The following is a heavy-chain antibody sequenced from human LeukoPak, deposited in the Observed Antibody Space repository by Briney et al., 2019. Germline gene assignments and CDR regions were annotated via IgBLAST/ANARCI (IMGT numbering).Heavy chain of an antibody. CDR2: INHSGST. V-gene: IGHV4-34*01. CDR1: GGSFSGYY. J-gene: IGHJ4*02. Sequence: PSETLSLTCAVYGGSFSGYYWSWIRQPPGKGLEWIGEINHSGSTNYNPSLKSRVTMSVDMSKNQFSLKLNSVTAADTAVYYCARHSYNSGRDHFDHWGQGTLVTVSS. D-gene: IGHD6-19*01. CDR3: ARHSYNSGRDHFDH.